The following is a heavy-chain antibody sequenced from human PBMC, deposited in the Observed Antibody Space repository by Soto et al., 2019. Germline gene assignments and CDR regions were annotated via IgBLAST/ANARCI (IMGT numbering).Heavy chain of an antibody. J-gene: IGHJ6*02. Sequence: QVTLKESGPVLVKPTETLTLTCTVSGFSLSNARMGVSWIRQPPGKALEWLAHIFSNDEKSYSTSLKSRLTIXXDXSTXQVVLTMTNMDPVDTATYYCARIFTAADYYYGMDVWGQGTTVTVSS. CDR1: GFSLSNARMG. CDR3: ARIFTAADYYYGMDV. V-gene: IGHV2-26*01. CDR2: IFSNDEK. D-gene: IGHD6-13*01.